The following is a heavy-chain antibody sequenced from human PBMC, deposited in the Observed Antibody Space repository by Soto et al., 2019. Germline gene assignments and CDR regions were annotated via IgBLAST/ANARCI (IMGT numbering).Heavy chain of an antibody. CDR2: ITNSGGTT. V-gene: IGHV3-64*01. Sequence: PGGSLRLSCAASGFAFSGYAMHWVRQAPGKGLEYVSAITNSGGTTYYANSVEGRFTISRDNSKNTLYLQMGSLRAEDMAVYYCVRVGVMRTLDYWGQGTLVTVSS. CDR1: GFAFSGYA. J-gene: IGHJ4*02. CDR3: VRVGVMRTLDY. D-gene: IGHD3-3*01.